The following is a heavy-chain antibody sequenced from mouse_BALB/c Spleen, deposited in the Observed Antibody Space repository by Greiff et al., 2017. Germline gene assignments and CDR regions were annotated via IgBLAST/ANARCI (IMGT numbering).Heavy chain of an antibody. CDR3: ARDRGSSYFDY. D-gene: IGHD1-1*01. CDR2: IRNKANGYTT. Sequence: DVKLVESGGGLVQPGGSLRLSCATSGFTFTDYYMSWVRQPPGKALEWLGFIRNKANGYTTEYSASVKGRFTISRDNSQSILYLQMNTLRAEDSATYYCARDRGSSYFDYWGQGTTVTVSS. V-gene: IGHV7-3*02. J-gene: IGHJ2*01. CDR1: GFTFTDYY.